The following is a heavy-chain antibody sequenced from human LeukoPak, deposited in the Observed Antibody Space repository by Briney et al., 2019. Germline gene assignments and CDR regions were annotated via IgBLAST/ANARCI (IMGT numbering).Heavy chain of an antibody. J-gene: IGHJ4*02. D-gene: IGHD3-10*01. CDR2: TSFDENKK. CDR1: GFTFSTFG. V-gene: IGHV3-33*01. CDR3: ARAGKWLPDDLDY. Sequence: GRSLRLSCTAPGFTFSTFGMHWVRQAPGKGLEWVAFTSFDENKKYYTDSVKGRFTISRDNSKNTLYLQLNSLRTEDTAVYYCARAGKWLPDDLDYWGQGTLVTVSS.